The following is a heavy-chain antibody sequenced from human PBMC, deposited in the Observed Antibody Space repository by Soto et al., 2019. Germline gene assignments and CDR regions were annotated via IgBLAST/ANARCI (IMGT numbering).Heavy chain of an antibody. V-gene: IGHV1-2*04. D-gene: IGHD6-6*01. CDR1: GYTFTGYY. Sequence: QVQLVQSGAEVKKPGASVKVSCKASGYTFTGYYMHRVRQAPGQGLEWMGWINPNSGGTNYAQKFQGWVTMTRDTSISTAYMELSRLRSDDTAVYYCARDPWAARGYFDYWGQGTLVTVSS. CDR3: ARDPWAARGYFDY. CDR2: INPNSGGT. J-gene: IGHJ4*02.